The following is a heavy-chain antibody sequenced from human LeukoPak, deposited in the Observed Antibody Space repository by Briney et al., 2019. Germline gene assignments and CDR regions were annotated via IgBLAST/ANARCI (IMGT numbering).Heavy chain of an antibody. CDR2: IYYSGST. J-gene: IGHJ4*02. V-gene: IGHV4-59*08. CDR1: GGSISSYY. Sequence: PSETLSLTCTVSGGSISSYYWSWIWQPPGKGLEWIGYIYYSGSTNYNPSLKSRVTISVDTSKNQFSLKLSSVTAADTAVYYCARGGSSWYYFDYWGQGTLVAVSS. CDR3: ARGGSSWYYFDY. D-gene: IGHD6-13*01.